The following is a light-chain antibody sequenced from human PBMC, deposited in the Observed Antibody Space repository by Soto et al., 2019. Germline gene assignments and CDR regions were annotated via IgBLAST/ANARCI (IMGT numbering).Light chain of an antibody. CDR2: LEGSGSY. CDR1: SGHSTYI. V-gene: IGLV4-60*02. CDR3: ETWDTNVVV. J-gene: IGLJ2*01. Sequence: QLVLTQSSSASASLGSSVKLTRTLSSGHSTYIIAWHQQQPGKAPRYLMKLEGSGSYNKGSGIPDRFSGSSSGADRYLTISNLQFEDEADYYCETWDTNVVVFGGGTKVTVL.